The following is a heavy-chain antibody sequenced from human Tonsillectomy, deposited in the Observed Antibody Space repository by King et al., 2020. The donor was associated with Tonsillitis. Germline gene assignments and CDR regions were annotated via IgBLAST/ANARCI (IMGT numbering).Heavy chain of an antibody. CDR1: GFTFSNYG. D-gene: IGHD4-17*01. CDR3: ANEGAETTLGGYFDY. J-gene: IGHJ4*02. Sequence: VQLVESGGGVVQPGRSLRLSCAASGFTFSNYGMHWVRQAPGKGLEWVAVISYDGSNKYYADFVKGRFTISGDNSKNTLYLQMNSLRTEDTAVYSCANEGAETTLGGYFDYWGQGTLVTVSS. CDR2: ISYDGSNK. V-gene: IGHV3-30*18.